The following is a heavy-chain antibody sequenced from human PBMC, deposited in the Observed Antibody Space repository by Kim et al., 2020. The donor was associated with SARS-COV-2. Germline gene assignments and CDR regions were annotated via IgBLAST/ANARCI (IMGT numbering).Heavy chain of an antibody. CDR2: ISSSSYI. D-gene: IGHD3-10*01. CDR3: AREQYYYGSGSGPPPFDY. J-gene: IGHJ4*02. Sequence: GGSLRLSCAASGFTFSSYSMNWVRQAPGKGLEWVSSISSSSYIYYADSVKGRFTISRDNAKNSLYLQMNSLRAEDTAVYYCAREQYYYGSGSGPPPFDYWGQGTLVTVSS. V-gene: IGHV3-21*01. CDR1: GFTFSSYS.